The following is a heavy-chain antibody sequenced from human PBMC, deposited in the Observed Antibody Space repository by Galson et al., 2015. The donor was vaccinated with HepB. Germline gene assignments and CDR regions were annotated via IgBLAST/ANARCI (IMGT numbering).Heavy chain of an antibody. V-gene: IGHV3-23*01. CDR3: AKPLSSWSFDY. Sequence: SLRLSCAASGFRFSSYAMTWVRQAPGKGLEWVSALSVSGGSTYYADSVKGRFTISRDNSKNTLYLQMNSLRAEDTALYYCAKPLSSWSFDYWGQGTLVTVSS. CDR2: LSVSGGST. CDR1: GFRFSSYA. D-gene: IGHD6-13*01. J-gene: IGHJ4*02.